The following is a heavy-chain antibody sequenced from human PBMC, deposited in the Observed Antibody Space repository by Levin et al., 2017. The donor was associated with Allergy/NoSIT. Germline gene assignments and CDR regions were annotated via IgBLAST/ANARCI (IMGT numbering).Heavy chain of an antibody. V-gene: IGHV1-18*01. CDR1: GYTFTNYT. CDR2: ISTYNGYT. D-gene: IGHD2-15*01. Sequence: ASVKVSCKASGYTFTNYTISWVRQAPGQGLEWMGWISTYNGYTNYAQKLQGRVTMTTDTSTSTAYMELRSLRSDDTAVYYCARLPALARIEYFQHWGQGTLVTVSS. CDR3: ARLPALARIEYFQH. J-gene: IGHJ1*01.